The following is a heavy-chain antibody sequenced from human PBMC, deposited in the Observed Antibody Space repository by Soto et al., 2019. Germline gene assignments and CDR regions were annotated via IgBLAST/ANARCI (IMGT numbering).Heavy chain of an antibody. CDR1: GYTFTSYG. D-gene: IGHD6-19*01. J-gene: IGHJ4*02. Sequence: ASVKVSCKASGYTFTSYGISWVRQAPGQGLEWMGWISAYNGNTNYAQKLQGRVTMTTDTSTSTAYMELRSLRSDDTAVYYCARVLSRWHSSGWHMFDYWGQGTLVTVSS. CDR2: ISAYNGNT. CDR3: ARVLSRWHSSGWHMFDY. V-gene: IGHV1-18*01.